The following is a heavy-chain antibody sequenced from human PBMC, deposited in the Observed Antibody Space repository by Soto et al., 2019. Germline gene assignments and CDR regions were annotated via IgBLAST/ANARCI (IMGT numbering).Heavy chain of an antibody. V-gene: IGHV3-7*05. CDR3: GKDFGGTM. J-gene: IGHJ4*02. CDR1: GFTFSNYW. CDR2: IKQDGSAK. Sequence: EVQLVESGGGLVQPGGSLRLSCAASGFTFSNYWMTWVRQAPGKGLEWVANIKQDGSAKDYVDSVKGRFTISRDNLKNSLYLEMNSLRAEDTAVYNCGKDFGGTMWGQGTLVTVSS. D-gene: IGHD2-15*01.